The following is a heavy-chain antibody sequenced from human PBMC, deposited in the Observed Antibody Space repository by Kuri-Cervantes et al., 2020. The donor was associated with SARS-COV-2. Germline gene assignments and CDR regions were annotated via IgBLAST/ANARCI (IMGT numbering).Heavy chain of an antibody. CDR3: ARAPRGIVQSFYDFLDV. J-gene: IGHJ6*04. Sequence: SVKVSCKASGGTFSSYAISWVRQAPGQGLEWMGRIIPILNTPQYAQNFQGRVTITADKSSRTAYMEVHSLRPEDTAVYYCARAPRGIVQSFYDFLDVWGTGTTVTVSS. CDR2: IIPILNTP. CDR1: GGTFSSYA. V-gene: IGHV1-69*04. D-gene: IGHD2/OR15-2a*01.